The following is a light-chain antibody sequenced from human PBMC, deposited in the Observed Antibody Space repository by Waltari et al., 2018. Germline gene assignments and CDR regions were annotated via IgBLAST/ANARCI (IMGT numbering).Light chain of an antibody. Sequence: SYVLPPPSSVSVAPGKTARIPSGGSNIGRRTVHLHQQKPGQAPVLVFYYDSDRPSGIPERFSGSNSGNTATLTISRVEVGDEADYYCQVWDSSSDHWVFGGGTKLTVL. CDR2: YDS. J-gene: IGLJ3*02. CDR1: NIGRRT. CDR3: QVWDSSSDHWV. V-gene: IGLV3-21*04.